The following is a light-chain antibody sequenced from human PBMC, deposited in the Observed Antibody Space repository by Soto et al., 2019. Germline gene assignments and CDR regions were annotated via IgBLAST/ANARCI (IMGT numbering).Light chain of an antibody. CDR3: KPYKSYPYT. J-gene: IGKJ2*01. Sequence: DIQMTQSPSTLSASVGDRVPITCRASPSISNWLAWYQQKPGKAPKLLIYEVSRLESGVPTRFSGSVSETEFTLTINSLHPDDFATYYCKPYKSYPYTLGQGTKLGIK. CDR1: PSISNW. CDR2: EVS. V-gene: IGKV1-5*03.